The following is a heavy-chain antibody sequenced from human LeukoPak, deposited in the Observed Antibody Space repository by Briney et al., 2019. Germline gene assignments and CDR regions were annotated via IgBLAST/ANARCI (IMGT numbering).Heavy chain of an antibody. CDR2: ISAYNGNT. D-gene: IGHD4-17*01. CDR1: GYTFTSYG. J-gene: IGHJ4*02. V-gene: IGHV1-18*01. CDR3: ARVRYGDYVGSFYY. Sequence: GASVKVSCKASGYTFTSYGISWVRQAPGQGLEWMGWISAYNGNTNYAQKLQGRVTMTTDTSTSTAYMELRSLRSDDTAVYYCARVRYGDYVGSFYYWGQGTLVTVSS.